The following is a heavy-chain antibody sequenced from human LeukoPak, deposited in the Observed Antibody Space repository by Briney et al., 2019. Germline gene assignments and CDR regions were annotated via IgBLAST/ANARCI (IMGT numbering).Heavy chain of an antibody. Sequence: ASVKVSCKASGGTFSSYAISWVRQAPGQGLEWMGGIIPIFGTANYAQKFQGRVTITADKSTSTAYMELSSLRSEDTAVYYCASGYCGGDCYLFDYWGQGTLVTVSS. D-gene: IGHD2-21*02. V-gene: IGHV1-69*06. CDR2: IIPIFGTA. CDR3: ASGYCGGDCYLFDY. CDR1: GGTFSSYA. J-gene: IGHJ4*02.